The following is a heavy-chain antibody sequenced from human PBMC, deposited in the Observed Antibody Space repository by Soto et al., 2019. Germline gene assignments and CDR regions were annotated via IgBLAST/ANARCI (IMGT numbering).Heavy chain of an antibody. CDR1: GFTFSTYA. J-gene: IGHJ6*03. CDR2: ITTSGGNT. CDR3: AGRYCTNGVCYTNYYYYIDV. D-gene: IGHD2-8*01. Sequence: VQLLESGGGLVQPGGSLRLSCAASGFTFSTYAMSWVRQAPGKGLEWVSTITTSGGNTYYADSVQGRFTISRDNSKTTLYLQMNSLRAEDTAVYYCAGRYCTNGVCYTNYYYYIDVWGKGTTVTDSS. V-gene: IGHV3-23*01.